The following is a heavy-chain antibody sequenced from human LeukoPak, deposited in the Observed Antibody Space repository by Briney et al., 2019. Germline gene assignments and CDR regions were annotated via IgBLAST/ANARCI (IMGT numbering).Heavy chain of an antibody. CDR1: GFTFSASW. CDR3: ATWYIAVPGLDY. CDR2: ISSDGSTT. J-gene: IGHJ4*02. D-gene: IGHD6-19*01. Sequence: GGSLRLSCAASGFTFSASWMHWVRQAPGKGLVWVSRISSDGSTTTYAEFVKGRFTISRDNAKSTLYLQMDSLRAEDTAVYYCATWYIAVPGLDYWGQGTLVTVSS. V-gene: IGHV3-74*01.